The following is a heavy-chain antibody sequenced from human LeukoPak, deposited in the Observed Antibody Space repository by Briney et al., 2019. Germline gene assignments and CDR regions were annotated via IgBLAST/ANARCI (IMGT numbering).Heavy chain of an antibody. J-gene: IGHJ4*02. CDR3: VRDRGTYRPIDY. CDR1: GFTFSSYG. CDR2: IWYDGSNK. V-gene: IGHV3-33*01. D-gene: IGHD1-26*01. Sequence: PGGSLRLSCAASGFTFSSYGMHWVRQAPGKGLEWVAFIWYDGSNKYYVDSVKGRFTISRDNAQNSLYLQMNSLRAEDTAIYYCVRDRGTYRPIDYWGQGTLVTVSS.